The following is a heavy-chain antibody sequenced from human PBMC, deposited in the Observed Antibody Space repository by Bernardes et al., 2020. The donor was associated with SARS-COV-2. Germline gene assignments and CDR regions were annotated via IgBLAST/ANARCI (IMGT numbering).Heavy chain of an antibody. CDR2: ISSDHSHI. V-gene: IGHV3-21*01. CDR1: GFTFTNND. CDR3: AIAKDHAFDM. J-gene: IGHJ3*02. Sequence: GGSLRLCCAASGFTFTNNDINWVRQAPGKGLEWVSLISSDHSHINYGDSVRGRFTISRDNAKSSLFLQMNSLRAEDTAIYYCAIAKDHAFDMCGQGTMVTVSS.